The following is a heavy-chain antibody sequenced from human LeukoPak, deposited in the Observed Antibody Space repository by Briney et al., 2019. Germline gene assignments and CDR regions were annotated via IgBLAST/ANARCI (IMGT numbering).Heavy chain of an antibody. CDR1: GGSISTGDYY. J-gene: IGHJ4*02. Sequence: SETLSLTCTVSGGSISTGDYYWSWIRQPPGKGLEWIGSIYHSGSTYYNPSLKSRVTISVDRSKNQFSLKLSSVTAADTAVYYCASWPGAWYGEDYWGQGTLVTVSS. CDR3: ASWPGAWYGEDY. D-gene: IGHD3-10*01. V-gene: IGHV4-30-2*01. CDR2: IYHSGST.